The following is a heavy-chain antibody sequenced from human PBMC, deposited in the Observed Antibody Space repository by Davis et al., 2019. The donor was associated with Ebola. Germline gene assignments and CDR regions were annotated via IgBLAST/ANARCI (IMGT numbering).Heavy chain of an antibody. D-gene: IGHD2-21*02. CDR2: VSRKGDS. V-gene: IGHV3-23*01. Sequence: PGGSLRLSCAASGFTLKKYGMSWVRQALGKGLEWVAAVSRKGDSYYADSVRGRVTVFRDTSKDTLFLQMDSLRDEDTALYYCAKEMEVTKPYDYWGQGTLVTVSS. CDR3: AKEMEVTKPYDY. J-gene: IGHJ4*02. CDR1: GFTLKKYG.